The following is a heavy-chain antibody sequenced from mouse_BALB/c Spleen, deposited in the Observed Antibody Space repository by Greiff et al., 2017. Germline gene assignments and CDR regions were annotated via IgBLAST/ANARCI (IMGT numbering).Heavy chain of an antibody. Sequence: EVQLQESGGGLVQPGGSRKLSCAASGFTFSSFGMHWVRQAPEKGLEWVAYISSGSSTIYYADTVKGRFTISRDNPKNTLFLQMTSLRSEDTAMYYCARGKYGNPAWFAYWGQGTLVTVSA. CDR3: ARGKYGNPAWFAY. CDR2: ISSGSSTI. D-gene: IGHD2-10*02. V-gene: IGHV5-17*02. J-gene: IGHJ3*01. CDR1: GFTFSSFG.